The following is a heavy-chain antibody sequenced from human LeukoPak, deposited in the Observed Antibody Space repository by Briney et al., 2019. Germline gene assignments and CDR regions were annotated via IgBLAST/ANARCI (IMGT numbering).Heavy chain of an antibody. CDR3: ARKGISAVAGAFDI. Sequence: SETLSLTCTVSGGSISSYYWSWIRQPAGKGLKWIGRVYSSGSTNYNPSLKSRVTLSVDTSKYQFSLKLASVTAADTAVYYCARKGISAVAGAFDIWGQGTMVTVSS. CDR1: GGSISSYY. V-gene: IGHV4-4*07. D-gene: IGHD6-19*01. CDR2: VYSSGST. J-gene: IGHJ3*02.